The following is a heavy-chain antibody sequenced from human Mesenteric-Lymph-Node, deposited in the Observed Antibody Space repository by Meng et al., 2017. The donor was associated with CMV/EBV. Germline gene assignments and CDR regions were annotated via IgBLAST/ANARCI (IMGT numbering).Heavy chain of an antibody. CDR2: IYYSGNT. D-gene: IGHD5-12*01. J-gene: IGHJ6*02. V-gene: IGHV4-39*01. CDR1: GGSISNTNYF. CDR3: ARLSVAPDLVYYALDV. Sequence: LSCTVSGGSISNTNYFWDWIRQPPGKGLEWIGNIYYSGNTYYNPSLKSRVTISVDTSKNQFSLKLSSVTAADTAVYYCARLSVAPDLVYYALDVWGQGTTVTVSS.